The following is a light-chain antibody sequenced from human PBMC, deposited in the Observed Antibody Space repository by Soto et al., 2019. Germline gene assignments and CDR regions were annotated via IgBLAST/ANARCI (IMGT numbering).Light chain of an antibody. Sequence: QSAPTPAVSGARAACPSGTLSFTGTSRDVGSYNLVSWYQQHPGNAPKLIIYEGTKRPSGVSYRFSGSKSGNTASLTISGLQEEDEGDYHCCSFAGSSTYVFGTGTKVTVL. J-gene: IGLJ1*01. CDR3: CSFAGSSTYV. V-gene: IGLV2-23*01. CDR1: SRDVGSYNL. CDR2: EGT.